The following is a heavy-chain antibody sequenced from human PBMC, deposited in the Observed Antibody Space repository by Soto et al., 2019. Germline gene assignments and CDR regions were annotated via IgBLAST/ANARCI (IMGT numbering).Heavy chain of an antibody. CDR3: VRDGGTGTPFDC. Sequence: EVQLVQSGGGLVQPGGSLRLSCAASGFTLSNYWMHWVRQDPGKGWVWVSRIKSDGQDTRYADSVEGRFTVSRDNARNTLYLQMDSLRVEDTAVYYCVRDGGTGTPFDCWRQGTLVTVSS. CDR1: GFTLSNYW. D-gene: IGHD1-1*01. CDR2: IKSDGQDT. V-gene: IGHV3-74*01. J-gene: IGHJ4*02.